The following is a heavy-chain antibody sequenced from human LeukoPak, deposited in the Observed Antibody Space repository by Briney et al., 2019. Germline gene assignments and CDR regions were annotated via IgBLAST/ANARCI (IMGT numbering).Heavy chain of an antibody. Sequence: PGGSLTLSCAASGFTFSNAWMSWVRQAPGKGLEWVAVIWYDGGHKYYADSVKGRFSISRDNSKNTLYLQMNSLRAEDTAVYYCARDREYDSPNFDYSGEGTLVTVSS. V-gene: IGHV3-33*08. CDR3: ARDREYDSPNFDY. D-gene: IGHD3-22*01. J-gene: IGHJ4*02. CDR1: GFTFSNAW. CDR2: IWYDGGHK.